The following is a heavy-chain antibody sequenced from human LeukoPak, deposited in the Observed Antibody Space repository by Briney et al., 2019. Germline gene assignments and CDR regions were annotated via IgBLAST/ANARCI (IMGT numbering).Heavy chain of an antibody. CDR3: ARAYDVWSGYDP. V-gene: IGHV4-59*01. CDR2: IYYSGST. Sequence: SETLSLTCTVSGGSISSNYWSWIRQPPGKGLEWNGYIYYSGSTTNNPTLKSRVTISVATSKNQSPLKLSSVTAADTAVYCGARAYDVWSGYDPWGQGTMVTVSS. CDR1: GGSISSNY. D-gene: IGHD3-3*01. J-gene: IGHJ5*02.